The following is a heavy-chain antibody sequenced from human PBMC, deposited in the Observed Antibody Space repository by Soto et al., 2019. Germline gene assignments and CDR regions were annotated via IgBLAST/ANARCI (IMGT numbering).Heavy chain of an antibody. V-gene: IGHV4-59*02. Sequence: PSETLSLTCTVSGGSVTGFYWSWIRQPPGKGLEWIGYIFHSGSSNYNPSLKSRVTISVDTSKSQISLRLTSVTAADTAVYYCAGAPGLGVAHIDYWGQGTLVTVSS. CDR1: GGSVTGFY. CDR3: AGAPGLGVAHIDY. CDR2: IFHSGSS. D-gene: IGHD6-19*01. J-gene: IGHJ4*02.